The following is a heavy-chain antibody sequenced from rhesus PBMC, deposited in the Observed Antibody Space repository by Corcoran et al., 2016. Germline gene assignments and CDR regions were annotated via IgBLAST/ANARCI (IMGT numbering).Heavy chain of an antibody. CDR1: GGSISSSY. CDR2: IYGSGSST. D-gene: IGHD3-16*01. CDR3: ARDRYYSGSYYHYYYGLDS. Sequence: QLQLQESGPGLVKPSETLSVTCAVSGGSISSSYWSWIRQAPGKGLEWIGYIYGSGSSTNYNPSLKSRVTLSVDTSKNQLSLKLSSVTAADTAVYYCARDRYYSGSYYHYYYGLDSWGQGVVVTVSS. J-gene: IGHJ6*01. V-gene: IGHV4-169*02.